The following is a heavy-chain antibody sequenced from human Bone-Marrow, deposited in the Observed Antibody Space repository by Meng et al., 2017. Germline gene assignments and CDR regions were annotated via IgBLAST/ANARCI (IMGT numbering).Heavy chain of an antibody. Sequence: ASVKVSCKPSGYTFNAYYIHWVRQAPGQGLEWMGRINPISDDTHYAQKFQGRVTITADESTSTAYMELSSLRSEDTAVYYCAREFTMVRGVIRDWGRGTLVTVSS. CDR2: INPISDDT. V-gene: IGHV1-2*06. J-gene: IGHJ4*02. D-gene: IGHD3-10*01. CDR1: GYTFNAYY. CDR3: AREFTMVRGVIRD.